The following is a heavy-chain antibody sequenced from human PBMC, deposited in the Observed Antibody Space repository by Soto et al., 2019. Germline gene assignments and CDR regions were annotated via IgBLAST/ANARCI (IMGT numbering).Heavy chain of an antibody. CDR1: GFTFSSYA. V-gene: IGHV3-23*01. CDR3: ATQNRSCGGTRCY. J-gene: IGHJ4*02. Sequence: EVQLLESGGGLVQPGGSLRLSCAASGFTFSSYAMSWVRQAPGKGLEWVSGISVSGGSAYYADSVEGRFTISRDNSKNTLYLQMNSLRAEDTALYYCATQNRSCGGTRCYWGQGTLVTVSS. CDR2: ISVSGGSA. D-gene: IGHD2-2*01.